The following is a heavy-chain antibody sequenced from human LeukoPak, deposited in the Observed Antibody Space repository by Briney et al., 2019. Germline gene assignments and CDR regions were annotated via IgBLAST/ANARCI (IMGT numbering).Heavy chain of an antibody. Sequence: SVKVSCKASGYTFTSYGISWVRQAPGQGLEWMGWISAYNGNTNYAQKLQGRVTMATDTSTSTAYVELSRLRSDDTAVYYCARDYCSSTSCLFDYWGQGTLVTVSS. J-gene: IGHJ4*02. CDR1: GYTFTSYG. V-gene: IGHV1-18*01. D-gene: IGHD2-2*01. CDR3: ARDYCSSTSCLFDY. CDR2: ISAYNGNT.